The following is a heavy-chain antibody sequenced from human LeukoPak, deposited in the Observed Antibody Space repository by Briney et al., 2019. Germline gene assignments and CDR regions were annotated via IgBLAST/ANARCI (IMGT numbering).Heavy chain of an antibody. J-gene: IGHJ5*02. CDR2: ISSSGSTI. CDR1: GFTFSDYY. V-gene: IGHV3-11*01. Sequence: GGSLRLSCAASGFTFSDYYMSWIRQAPGKGLEWVSYISSSGSTIYYADSVKGRFTISRDNAKNSLYLQMNSLRAEDTAVYYCARRGLNGDYDWFDPWGQGTLVTVSS. CDR3: ARRGLNGDYDWFDP. D-gene: IGHD4-17*01.